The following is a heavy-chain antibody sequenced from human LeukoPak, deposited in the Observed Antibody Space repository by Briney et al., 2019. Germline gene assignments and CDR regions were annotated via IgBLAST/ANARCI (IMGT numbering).Heavy chain of an antibody. CDR3: ARVLGAATGGNWFDP. CDR1: GYTFTSYY. J-gene: IGHJ5*02. Sequence: ASVKVSCKASGYTFTSYYMHWVRQAPGQGLEWMGIINPSGGSTNYAQKLQGRVTMTTDTSTSTAYMELRSLRSDDTAVYYCARVLGAATGGNWFDPWGQGTLVTVSS. CDR2: INPSGGST. D-gene: IGHD1-26*01. V-gene: IGHV1-46*01.